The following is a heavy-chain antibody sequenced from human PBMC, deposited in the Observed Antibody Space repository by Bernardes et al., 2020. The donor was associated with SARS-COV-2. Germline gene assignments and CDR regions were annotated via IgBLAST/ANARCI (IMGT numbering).Heavy chain of an antibody. V-gene: IGHV4-34*01. J-gene: IGHJ4*02. Sequence: SETLSLTCAVYGGSFSGFYWTWIRQPPGKGLEWIGEINHSGSTNYKPSLKSRVTISVDTSRNQFSLRLSSVTAADTAVYYCARGVGHTSGFNGFDSWGQGTLVTVSS. CDR2: INHSGST. D-gene: IGHD3-22*01. CDR3: ARGVGHTSGFNGFDS. CDR1: GGSFSGFY.